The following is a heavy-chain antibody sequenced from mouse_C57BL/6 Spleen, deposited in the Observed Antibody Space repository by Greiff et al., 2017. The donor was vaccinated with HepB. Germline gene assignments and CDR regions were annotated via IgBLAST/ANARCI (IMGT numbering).Heavy chain of an antibody. Sequence: VQRVESGAELVKPGASVKISCKASGYAFSSYWMNWVKQRPGKGLEWIGQIYPGDGDTNYNGKFKGKATLTADKSSSTAYMQLSSLTSEDSAVYFCARDSIYYYAMDYWGQGTSVTVSS. CDR2: IYPGDGDT. V-gene: IGHV1-80*01. CDR3: ARDSIYYYAMDY. D-gene: IGHD2-10*02. J-gene: IGHJ4*01. CDR1: GYAFSSYW.